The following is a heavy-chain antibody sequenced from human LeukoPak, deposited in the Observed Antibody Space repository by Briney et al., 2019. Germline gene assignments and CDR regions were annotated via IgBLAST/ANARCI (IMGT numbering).Heavy chain of an antibody. J-gene: IGHJ3*02. D-gene: IGHD1-26*01. V-gene: IGHV4-30-4*08. CDR2: IYYSGST. CDR1: GGSISSGDYY. Sequence: RSSQTLSLTCTVSGGSISSGDYYWSWIRQPPGKGLEWTGYIYYSGSTYYNPSLKSRVTISVDTSKNQFSLKLSSVTAADTAVYYCARGWELLRAFDIWGQGTMVTVSS. CDR3: ARGWELLRAFDI.